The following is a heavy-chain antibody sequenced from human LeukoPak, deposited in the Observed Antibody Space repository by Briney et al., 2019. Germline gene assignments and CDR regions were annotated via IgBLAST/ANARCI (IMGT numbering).Heavy chain of an antibody. V-gene: IGHV4-59*01. CDR3: ARDAYSYGP. CDR1: GDSMRGYY. Sequence: SETLSLTCTVSGDSMRGYYWSWIRQSPGKGLEWIGFIYYSGSATYNPSLKSRVTISVDRSKNQFSLKLISVTTADTAIYYCARDAYSYGPWGQGTLVTVSS. J-gene: IGHJ5*02. D-gene: IGHD5-18*01. CDR2: IYYSGSA.